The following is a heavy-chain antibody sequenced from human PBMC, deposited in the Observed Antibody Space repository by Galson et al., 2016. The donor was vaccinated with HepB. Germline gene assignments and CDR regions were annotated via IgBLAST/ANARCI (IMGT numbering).Heavy chain of an antibody. J-gene: IGHJ3*02. D-gene: IGHD2-15*01. CDR3: TVQVVLLGHDAFDI. V-gene: IGHV1-58*01. Sequence: RLEWIGWIVVGSGNTNYAQKFQERVTITRDMSTSTAYMELSSVTAADTAVYYCTVQVVLLGHDAFDIWGQGTMVAVSS. CDR2: IVVGSGNT.